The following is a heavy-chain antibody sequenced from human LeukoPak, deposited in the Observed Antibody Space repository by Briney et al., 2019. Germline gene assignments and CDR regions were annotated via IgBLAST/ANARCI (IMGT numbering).Heavy chain of an antibody. CDR3: ARQGTSRAKNWFDP. CDR1: GYTFTSYD. D-gene: IGHD3-10*01. J-gene: IGHJ5*02. V-gene: IGHV1-8*01. Sequence: GASVKVSCKASGYTFTSYDINWVRQATGQGLEWMGWMNPNSGNTGYAQKFQGRVTMTRNTSISTAYMELSSLRSEDTAVYYCARQGTSRAKNWFDPWGQGTLVTVSS. CDR2: MNPNSGNT.